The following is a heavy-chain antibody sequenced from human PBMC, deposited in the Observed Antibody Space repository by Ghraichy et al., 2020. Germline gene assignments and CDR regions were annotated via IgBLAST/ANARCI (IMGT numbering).Heavy chain of an antibody. CDR3: ARDWVDTAMEGGGMDV. D-gene: IGHD5-18*01. CDR2: ISSSSSYI. J-gene: IGHJ6*02. Sequence: GGSLRLSCAASGFTFSSYSMNWVRQAPGKGLEWVSSISSSSSYIYYADSVKGRFTISRDNAKNSLYLQMNSLRAEDTAVYYCARDWVDTAMEGGGMDVWGQGTTVTVSS. CDR1: GFTFSSYS. V-gene: IGHV3-21*01.